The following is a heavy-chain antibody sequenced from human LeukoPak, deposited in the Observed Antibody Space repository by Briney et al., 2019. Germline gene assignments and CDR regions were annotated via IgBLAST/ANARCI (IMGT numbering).Heavy chain of an antibody. CDR1: GFTVSSNY. CDR2: IYSGGST. V-gene: IGHV3-53*01. Sequence: SGGSLRLSCAASGFTVSSNYMSWVRQAPGKGLEWVSVIYSGGSTYYADSVKGRFTISRDNSKNTLYLQMNSLRAEDTAVYYCAKDSGGDYDYVWGSYRSEIDYWGQGTLVTVSS. CDR3: AKDSGGDYDYVWGSYRSEIDY. D-gene: IGHD3-16*02. J-gene: IGHJ4*02.